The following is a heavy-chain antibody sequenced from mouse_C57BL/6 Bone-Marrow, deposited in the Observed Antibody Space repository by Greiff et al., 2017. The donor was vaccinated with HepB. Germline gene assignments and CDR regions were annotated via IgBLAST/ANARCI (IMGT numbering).Heavy chain of an antibody. CDR3: ARGDGITAWFAY. CDR1: GYSITSGYY. Sequence: EVQLKESGPGLVKPSQSLSLTCSVTGYSITSGYYWNWIRQFPGNKLEWRGYISYDGSNNYNPSIKNRITITRDTSKNQFFLKLNSVTTEDTATYYCARGDGITAWFAYWGQGNMVTVSA. CDR2: ISYDGSN. J-gene: IGHJ3*01. D-gene: IGHD2-3*01. V-gene: IGHV3-6*01.